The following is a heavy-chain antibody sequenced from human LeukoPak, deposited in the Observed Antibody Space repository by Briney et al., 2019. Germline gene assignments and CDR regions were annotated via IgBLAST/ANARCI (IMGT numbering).Heavy chain of an antibody. CDR2: IYPGDSDT. CDR3: TRRSRMATTGDAFDI. D-gene: IGHD1-1*01. J-gene: IGHJ3*02. Sequence: GESPKISCEGSGYSFTSYWIGWVRQMPGKGLEWMGIIYPGDSDTRYSPSFQGQVSISVDKSISIAYLQWSSLKASDTAMYYCTRRSRMATTGDAFDIWGQGTMVTVSS. V-gene: IGHV5-51*01. CDR1: GYSFTSYW.